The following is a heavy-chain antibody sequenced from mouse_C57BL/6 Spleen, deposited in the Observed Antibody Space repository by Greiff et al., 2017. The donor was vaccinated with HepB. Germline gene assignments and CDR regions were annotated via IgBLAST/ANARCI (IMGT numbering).Heavy chain of an antibody. D-gene: IGHD2-4*01. J-gene: IGHJ1*03. CDR2: SDPNSGGT. CDR1: GYTFTSYW. Sequence: QVQLQQPGAELVKPGASVKLSCKASGYTFTSYWMHWVKQRPGRGLEWIGRSDPNSGGTKYNEKFKSKATLTVDKPSSTAYMQLSSLTSEDSAVYYCARYDYDWYFDVWGTGTTVTVSS. CDR3: ARYDYDWYFDV. V-gene: IGHV1-72*01.